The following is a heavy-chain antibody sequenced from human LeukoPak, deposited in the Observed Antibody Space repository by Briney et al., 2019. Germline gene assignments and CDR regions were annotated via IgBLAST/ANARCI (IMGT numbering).Heavy chain of an antibody. CDR2: VVSDGSDK. V-gene: IGHV3-7*01. J-gene: IGHJ4*02. CDR1: GFTFSSYA. CDR3: ARNNYYARDY. D-gene: IGHD3-22*01. Sequence: GGSLRLSCAASGFTFSSYAMSWVRLAPGKGLEWVANVVSDGSDKYYVDSVKGRFTISRDNVKNSLYLQMNSLRVEDTAVYYCARNNYYARDYWGQGILVTVAS.